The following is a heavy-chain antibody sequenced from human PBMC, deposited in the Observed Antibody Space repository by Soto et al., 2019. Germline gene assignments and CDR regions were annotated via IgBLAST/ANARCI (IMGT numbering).Heavy chain of an antibody. D-gene: IGHD2-2*01. CDR1: GGTFSSYA. CDR3: ARAGCSSTSCYSDY. CDR2: IIPIFGTA. V-gene: IGHV1-69*06. Sequence: VASVKVSCKASGGTFSSYAISWVRQAPGQGLEWMGGIIPIFGTANYAQKFQGRVTITADKSTSTAYMELSSLRSEDTAVYYCARAGCSSTSCYSDYWGQGTLVTVSS. J-gene: IGHJ4*02.